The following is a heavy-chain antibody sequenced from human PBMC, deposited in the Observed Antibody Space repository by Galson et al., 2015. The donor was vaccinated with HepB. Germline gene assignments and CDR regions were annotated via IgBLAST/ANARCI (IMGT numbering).Heavy chain of an antibody. J-gene: IGHJ6*02. CDR3: ARDRIDGTTQGMNV. V-gene: IGHV1-2*02. CDR2: FNPKSGVT. D-gene: IGHD1-7*01. Sequence: SVKVSCKASGSTFTDYYIHWVRQAPGQGLEWMGWFNPKSGVTSYAQRFQGRVTMTRDTSISTAYMELSRLGSDDAAVYYCARDRIDGTTQGMNVWGQGTTVSVSS. CDR1: GSTFTDYY.